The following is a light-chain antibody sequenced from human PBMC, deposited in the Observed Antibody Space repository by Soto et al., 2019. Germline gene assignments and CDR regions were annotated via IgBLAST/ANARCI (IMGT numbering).Light chain of an antibody. CDR1: QTISSW. CDR3: QHYNSYSEA. Sequence: DIPMTQSPSTLSGSVGDRVTITCRASQTISSWLAWYQQKPGKAPKLLIYKASTLKSGVPSRFSGSGSGTEFTVTIRSLQPDDFATYYCQHYNSYSEAFGQGTKVEL. CDR2: KAS. V-gene: IGKV1-5*03. J-gene: IGKJ1*01.